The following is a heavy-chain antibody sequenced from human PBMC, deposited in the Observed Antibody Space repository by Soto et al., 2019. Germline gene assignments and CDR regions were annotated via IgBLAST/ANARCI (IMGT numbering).Heavy chain of an antibody. J-gene: IGHJ5*02. CDR2: IYYSGST. CDR3: ARDNGPHWFGP. CDR1: GCSISSGDYY. V-gene: IGHV4-30-4*01. Sequence: PSETLSLTCPVSGCSISSGDYYWSWLRQPPGKGLEWIGYIYYSGSTYYNPSLKNRVTISVDTSKNQFTLTLSSVPAADTAVYYCARDNGPHWFGPWGQETLFTVSS.